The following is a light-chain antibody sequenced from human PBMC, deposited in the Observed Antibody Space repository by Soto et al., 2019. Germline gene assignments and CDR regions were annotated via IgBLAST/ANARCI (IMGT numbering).Light chain of an antibody. V-gene: IGLV1-36*01. CDR3: ATWDDSLNGQV. Sequence: QSVLTQPPSVSEAPRQRVTISCSGSIFNIGNNAVNWYQQLPGKAPKLLIYYNDLLPSGVSDRFSGSKSGTSASLVISGLQSEDEADYYCATWDDSLNGQVFGGGTKLTVI. CDR2: YND. CDR1: IFNIGNNA. J-gene: IGLJ3*02.